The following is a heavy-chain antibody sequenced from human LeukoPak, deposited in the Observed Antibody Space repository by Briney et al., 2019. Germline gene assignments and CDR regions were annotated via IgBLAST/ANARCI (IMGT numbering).Heavy chain of an antibody. V-gene: IGHV4-59*02. CDR3: GHWGLQS. Sequence: SETLSLTCTVSGASVTDYYWSWVRQPPGQGLEWISYVHHSGNSDYNPSLRSRVTTSLDTSKNQFSLNLISVTAADTAVCTRGHWGLQSWSQGTLVTGSS. CDR1: GASVTDYY. CDR2: VHHSGNS. J-gene: IGHJ5*02. D-gene: IGHD7-27*01.